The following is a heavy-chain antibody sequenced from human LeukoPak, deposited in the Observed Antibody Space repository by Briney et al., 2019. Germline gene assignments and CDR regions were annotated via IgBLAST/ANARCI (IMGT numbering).Heavy chain of an antibody. V-gene: IGHV4-34*01. D-gene: IGHD2-2*01. CDR2: INHSGST. J-gene: IGHJ4*02. CDR3: AGRYCSSTSCYAGGYFDY. CDR1: GGSFSGYY. Sequence: PSETLSLTCAVYGGSFSGYYWSWIRQPPGKGLEWIGEINHSGSTNYNPSLKSRVTISVDTSKNQFSLKLCSVTAADTAVYYCAGRYCSSTSCYAGGYFDYWGQGTLVTVSS.